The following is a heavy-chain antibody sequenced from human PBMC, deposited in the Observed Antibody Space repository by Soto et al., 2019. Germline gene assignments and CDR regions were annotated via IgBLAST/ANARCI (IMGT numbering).Heavy chain of an antibody. CDR3: ARAKLVVEGRFDY. J-gene: IGHJ4*02. Sequence: PGGSLRLSSAASGFSFSDYYMNWIRQAPGKGLEWLSYISNTGAYTNYAGSVRGRFTISRDSADNSLYLDLNGLRAEDTAVYYCARAKLVVEGRFDYWGQGT. CDR1: GFSFSDYY. D-gene: IGHD3-22*01. CDR2: ISNTGAYT. V-gene: IGHV3-11*06.